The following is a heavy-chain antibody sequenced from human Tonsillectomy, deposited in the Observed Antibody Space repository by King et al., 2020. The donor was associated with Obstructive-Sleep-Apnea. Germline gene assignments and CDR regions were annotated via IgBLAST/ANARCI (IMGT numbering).Heavy chain of an antibody. Sequence: VQLQESGPGLVKPSETLSLTCSVSGGSMSRSGYYLGWIRQPAGKGLEWIGSINYLGSTYYNPSLKSRDTISVDASTNQFSLKVTSVTAADTAVYYCARDVNGDSVFFDFWGQGTLVTVSS. CDR3: ARDVNGDSVFFDF. V-gene: IGHV4-39*07. J-gene: IGHJ4*02. CDR2: INYLGST. D-gene: IGHD4-17*01. CDR1: GGSMSRSGYY.